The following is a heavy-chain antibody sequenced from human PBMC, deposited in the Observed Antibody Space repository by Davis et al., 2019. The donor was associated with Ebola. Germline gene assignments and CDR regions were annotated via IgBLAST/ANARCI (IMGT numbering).Heavy chain of an antibody. Sequence: GESLKISCAASGFTFDNFWMSWVRQAPGKGLVWVSRINYDGDTTSYADSVKGRFTISRDNAKNTLYLQMNGLRVEDTAIYYCAKDTSNIWFDKWGQGTMVTVSS. V-gene: IGHV3-74*01. CDR2: INYDGDTT. J-gene: IGHJ3*02. CDR1: GFTFDNFW. D-gene: IGHD1-26*01. CDR3: AKDTSNIWFDK.